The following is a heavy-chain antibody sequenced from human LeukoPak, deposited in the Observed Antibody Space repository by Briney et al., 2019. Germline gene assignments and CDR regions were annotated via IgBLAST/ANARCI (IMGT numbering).Heavy chain of an antibody. CDR1: GYTFTSYA. D-gene: IGHD3-22*01. CDR3: ARVAPLNYYDSSAYPFDP. J-gene: IGHJ5*02. V-gene: IGHV1-2*02. CDR2: INPNSGGT. Sequence: GASVKVSCKASGYTFTSYAITWVRQAPGQGLEWMGWINPNSGGTNYAQKFQGRVTMTRDTSISTAYMELSRLRSDDTAVYYCARVAPLNYYDSSAYPFDPWGQGTLVTVSS.